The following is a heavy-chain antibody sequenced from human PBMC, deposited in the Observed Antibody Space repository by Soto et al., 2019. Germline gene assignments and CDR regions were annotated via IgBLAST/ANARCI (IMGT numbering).Heavy chain of an antibody. D-gene: IGHD3-9*01. J-gene: IGHJ3*02. CDR3: ARDLDYDILTGPGAFDI. CDR1: GFTFSSYS. Sequence: GGSLRLSCAASGFTFSSYSMNWVRQAPGKGLEWVSSISSSSGYIYYADSVKGRFTISRDNAKNSLYLQMNSLRAEDTAVYYCARDLDYDILTGPGAFDIWGQGTMVTVSS. V-gene: IGHV3-21*01. CDR2: ISSSSGYI.